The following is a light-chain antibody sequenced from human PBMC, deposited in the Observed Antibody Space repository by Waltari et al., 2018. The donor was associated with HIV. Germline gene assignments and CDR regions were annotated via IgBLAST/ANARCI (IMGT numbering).Light chain of an antibody. V-gene: IGLV3-21*02. CDR2: DDS. CDR3: QVWDVVSDHVL. CDR1: HIGAKS. Sequence: SYVLTQPPSVSVAPGQTARITCGGNHIGAKSVHWYQQKPGQAPVLVVYDDSDRPSGIPERFSGSNSGNTATLTISGVEAGDEADYYCQVWDVVSDHVLFGGGTKLTVL. J-gene: IGLJ3*02.